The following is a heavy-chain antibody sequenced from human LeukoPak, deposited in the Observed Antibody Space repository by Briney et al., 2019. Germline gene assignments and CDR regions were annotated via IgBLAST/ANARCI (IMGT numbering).Heavy chain of an antibody. V-gene: IGHV1-2*02. CDR2: INPNSGGT. CDR1: GYTFTGYY. J-gene: IGHJ4*02. CDR3: ATGNLRPAARKPSFDY. D-gene: IGHD2-2*01. Sequence: GASVKVSCKASGYTFTGYYMHWVRQAPGQGLEWMGWINPNSGGTNYAQKFQGRVTMTEDTSTDTAYMELSSLRSEDTAVYYCATGNLRPAARKPSFDYWGQGTLVTVSS.